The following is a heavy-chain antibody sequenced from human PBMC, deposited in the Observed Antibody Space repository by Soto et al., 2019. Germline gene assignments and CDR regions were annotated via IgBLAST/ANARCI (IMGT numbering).Heavy chain of an antibody. CDR3: ARRLYYDFWRGLGYYFDY. V-gene: IGHV4-39*01. J-gene: IGHJ4*02. CDR1: GGSISSSSYY. CDR2: IYYSGST. D-gene: IGHD3-3*01. Sequence: PSETLSLTCTVSGGSISSSSYYWGWIRQPPGKGLEWIGSIYYSGSTYYNPSLKSRVTISVDTSKNQFSLKLSSVTAADTAVYYCARRLYYDFWRGLGYYFDYWGQGTLVTVSS.